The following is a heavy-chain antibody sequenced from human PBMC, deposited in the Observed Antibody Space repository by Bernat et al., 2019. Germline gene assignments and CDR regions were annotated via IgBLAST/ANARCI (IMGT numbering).Heavy chain of an antibody. CDR1: GFSLSNAIMG. D-gene: IGHD5-24*01. Sequence: QVTLKESGPVLVKPTETLTLTCTVSGFSLSNAIMGVSWIRQPPGKALEWLAHIFPNDEKSYNTSLRSRLTISKDTSKSQVVLTMTNMDPVDTATYFCALVNGYLDAFDIWGQGTMVTVSS. CDR3: ALVNGYLDAFDI. J-gene: IGHJ3*02. CDR2: IFPNDEK. V-gene: IGHV2-26*01.